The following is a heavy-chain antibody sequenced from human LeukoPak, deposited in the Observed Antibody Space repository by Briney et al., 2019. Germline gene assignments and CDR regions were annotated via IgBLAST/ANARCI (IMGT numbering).Heavy chain of an antibody. CDR1: GGSISSSSYY. CDR3: ARKGVAAAGPNWFDP. CDR2: IYYSGST. J-gene: IGHJ5*02. Sequence: KPSETLSLTCTGSGGSISSSSYYWGWIRQPPGKGLEWIGSIYYSGSTYYNPSLKSRVTISVDTSKNQFSLKLSSVTAADTAVYYCARKGVAAAGPNWFDPWGQGTLVTVSS. D-gene: IGHD6-13*01. V-gene: IGHV4-39*01.